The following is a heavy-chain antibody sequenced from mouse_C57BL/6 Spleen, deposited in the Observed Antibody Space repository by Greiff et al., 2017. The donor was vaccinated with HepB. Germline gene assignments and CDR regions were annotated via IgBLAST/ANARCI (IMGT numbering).Heavy chain of an antibody. V-gene: IGHV1-63*01. J-gene: IGHJ4*01. D-gene: IGHD3-2*01. CDR3: ARQDKLHAMDY. Sequence: QVQLKESGAELVRPGTSVKMSCKASGYTFTNYWIGWAKQRPGHGLEWIGDIYPGGGYTNYNEKFKGKATLTADKSSSTAYMQFSSLTSEDSAIYYCARQDKLHAMDYWGQGTSVTVSS. CDR1: GYTFTNYW. CDR2: IYPGGGYT.